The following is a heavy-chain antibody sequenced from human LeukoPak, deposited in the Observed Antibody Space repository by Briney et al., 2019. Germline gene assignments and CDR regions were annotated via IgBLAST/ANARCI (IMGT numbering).Heavy chain of an antibody. V-gene: IGHV4-39*07. CDR1: GGSISSSSYY. D-gene: IGHD1/OR15-1a*01. J-gene: IGHJ4*02. CDR3: ARYYIIGTFHFDY. Sequence: SETLSLTCTVSGGSISSSSYYWRWIRQPPGKGLEWIASINYSGSTYFNPSLKSRVTISIDTSTNQFSLKLNSVTAADTAVYYCARYYIIGTFHFDYWGQGTLVTVSS. CDR2: INYSGST.